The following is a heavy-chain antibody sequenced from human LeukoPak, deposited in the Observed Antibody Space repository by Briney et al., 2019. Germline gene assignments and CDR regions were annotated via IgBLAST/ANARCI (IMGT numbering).Heavy chain of an antibody. J-gene: IGHJ4*02. Sequence: GGSLRLSCAASGLTFSDLGMHWVRQAPGKGLEWVAFIRYDGSTRSYADSVKGRFTISRDNSKNTLYLQMSGLRVDYTALYYCAAVDSRVGFDCWGQGTLVTVSS. CDR3: AAVDSRVGFDC. V-gene: IGHV3-30*02. D-gene: IGHD5-12*01. CDR1: GLTFSDLG. CDR2: IRYDGSTR.